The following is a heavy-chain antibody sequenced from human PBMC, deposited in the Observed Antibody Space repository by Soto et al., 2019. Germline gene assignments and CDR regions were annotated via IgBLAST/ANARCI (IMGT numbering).Heavy chain of an antibody. CDR3: AGYYYDSSGYSGPNDY. V-gene: IGHV3-30*03. CDR1: GFTFSSYG. Sequence: GGSLRLSCAASGFTFSSYGMHWVRQAPGKGLEWVAVISYDGSNKYYADSVKGRFTISRDNSKNTLYLQMNSLRAEDTAVYYCAGYYYDSSGYSGPNDYWGQGTLVTSPQ. CDR2: ISYDGSNK. D-gene: IGHD3-22*01. J-gene: IGHJ4*02.